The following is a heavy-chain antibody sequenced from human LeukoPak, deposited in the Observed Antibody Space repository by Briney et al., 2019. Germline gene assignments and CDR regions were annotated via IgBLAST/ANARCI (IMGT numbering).Heavy chain of an antibody. D-gene: IGHD5-12*01. J-gene: IGHJ4*02. V-gene: IGHV3-23*01. CDR3: AKDGAWLRFDD. Sequence: GGTLRLSCAGSGFPFSSHGMNWDRQAPGKVLEWVSGISPGGGPTYYADSVRGRFSISRDDLKNTLYLQMTNLRAEDTAVYYCAKDGAWLRFDDWGQGILVTVSS. CDR1: GFPFSSHG. CDR2: ISPGGGPT.